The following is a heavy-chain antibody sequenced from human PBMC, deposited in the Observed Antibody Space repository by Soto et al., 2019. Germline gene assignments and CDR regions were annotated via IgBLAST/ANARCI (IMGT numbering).Heavy chain of an antibody. CDR2: ISGSGGST. D-gene: IGHD2-21*02. Sequence: EVQLLESGGGLVQPGGSLRLSCAASGFSFSSYAMSWVRQAPGKGLEWVSVISGSGGSTYYADSVKGRLTISRDNSKNTLYLQMNSLRAEGTAVYYCAKGGDVVTAIRTLDYWGQGTLVTVSS. CDR3: AKGGDVVTAIRTLDY. CDR1: GFSFSSYA. J-gene: IGHJ4*02. V-gene: IGHV3-23*01.